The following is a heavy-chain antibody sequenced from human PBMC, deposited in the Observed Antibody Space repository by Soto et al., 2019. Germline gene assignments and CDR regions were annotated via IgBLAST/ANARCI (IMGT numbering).Heavy chain of an antibody. CDR2: IYYSGST. D-gene: IGHD6-6*01. V-gene: IGHV4-39*01. CDR1: GGSISSSSYY. CDR3: AVRIAARPRDHYGMDV. J-gene: IGHJ6*02. Sequence: TLSLTCTVSGGSISSSSYYWGWIRQPPGKGLEWIGSIYYSGSTYYNPSLKSRVTISVDTSKNQFSLKLSSVTAADTAVYYCAVRIAARPRDHYGMDVWGQGTTVTVSS.